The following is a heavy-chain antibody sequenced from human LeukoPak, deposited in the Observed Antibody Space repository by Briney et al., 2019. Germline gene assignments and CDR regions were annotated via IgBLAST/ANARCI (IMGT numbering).Heavy chain of an antibody. CDR1: GYTFTSYA. CDR3: ARDFVLWPGIAVAGTRVDDAFDI. D-gene: IGHD6-19*01. Sequence: GASVKVSCKASGYTFTSYAMNWVRQAPGQGLEWMGWINTNTGNPTYAQGFTGRFVLSLDTSVSTAYLQISSLKAEDTAVYYCARDFVLWPGIAVAGTRVDDAFDIWGQGTMSPSLQ. CDR2: INTNTGNP. V-gene: IGHV7-4-1*02. J-gene: IGHJ3*02.